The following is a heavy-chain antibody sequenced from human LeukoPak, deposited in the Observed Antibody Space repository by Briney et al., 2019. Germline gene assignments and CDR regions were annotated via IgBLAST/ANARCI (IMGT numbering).Heavy chain of an antibody. Sequence: ASVKVSCKTSGYTFTGYYMHWVRQAPGQGLEWMGWINPNSGGTNYAQKFQGRVTMTRDTSISTAYMELSRLRSDDTAVYYCARGRTGIAAAGKVLDYWGQGTLVTVSS. CDR3: ARGRTGIAAAGKVLDY. D-gene: IGHD6-13*01. J-gene: IGHJ4*02. V-gene: IGHV1-2*02. CDR1: GYTFTGYY. CDR2: INPNSGGT.